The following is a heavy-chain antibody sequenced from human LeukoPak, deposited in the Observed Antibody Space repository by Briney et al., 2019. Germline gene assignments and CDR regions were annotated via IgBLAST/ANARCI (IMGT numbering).Heavy chain of an antibody. V-gene: IGHV1-18*01. CDR3: ARDTSSVYPAMPFDY. CDR1: GYTFTSYG. CDR2: ISAYNGNT. Sequence: ASVKVSCKASGYTFTSYGISWVRQAPGQGLEWMGWISAYNGNTNYAQKLQGRVTMTTDTSTSTAYMELRSLRSDDTAVYYCARDTSSVYPAMPFDYWGQGTLVTVSS. D-gene: IGHD1-14*01. J-gene: IGHJ4*02.